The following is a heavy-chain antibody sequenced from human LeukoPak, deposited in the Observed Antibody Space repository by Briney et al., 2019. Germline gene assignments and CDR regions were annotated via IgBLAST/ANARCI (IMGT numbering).Heavy chain of an antibody. CDR2: INHSGST. Sequence: SETPSLTCAVYGGSFSGYYWSWIRQPPGKGLEWIGEINHSGSTNYNPSLKSRVTISVDTSKNQFSLKLSSVTAADTAVYYCARDTGSGYYFYYGMDVWGQGTTVTVSS. CDR1: GGSFSGYY. CDR3: ARDTGSGYYFYYGMDV. V-gene: IGHV4-34*01. J-gene: IGHJ6*02. D-gene: IGHD2-15*01.